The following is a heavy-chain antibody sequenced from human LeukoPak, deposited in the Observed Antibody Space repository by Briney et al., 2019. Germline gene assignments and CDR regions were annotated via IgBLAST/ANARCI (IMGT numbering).Heavy chain of an antibody. CDR2: IIPIFGTA. V-gene: IGHV1-69*05. J-gene: IGHJ4*02. CDR3: ARVGYYDSSGYPLYY. CDR1: GGTFSSYA. Sequence: ASVKVSCKASGGTFSSYAISWVRQAPGQGLEWMGRIIPIFGTANYAQKFQGRVTITTDESTSTAYMELSSLRSEDTAVYYCARVGYYDSSGYPLYYWGQGTLVTVSS. D-gene: IGHD3-22*01.